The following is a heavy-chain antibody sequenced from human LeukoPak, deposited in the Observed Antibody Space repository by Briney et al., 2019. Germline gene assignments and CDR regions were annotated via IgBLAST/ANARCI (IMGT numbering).Heavy chain of an antibody. D-gene: IGHD5-18*01. J-gene: IGHJ4*02. CDR1: GYTFTSDY. V-gene: IGHV1-46*01. CDR2: VHSSGGVI. CDR3: AKDRRIQLWLGFDY. Sequence: ASVKVSCKASGYTFTSDYMNWVRQAPGQGLEWMGIVHSSGGVIKYAQEFQDRLTVTRDTSTSTIYMELSSLRSEDTAVYYCAKDRRIQLWLGFDYWGQGTLVTVSS.